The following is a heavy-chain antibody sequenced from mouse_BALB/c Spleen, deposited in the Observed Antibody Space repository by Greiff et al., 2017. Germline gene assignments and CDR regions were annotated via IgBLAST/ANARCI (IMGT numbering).Heavy chain of an antibody. J-gene: IGHJ4*01. D-gene: IGHD2-3*01. Sequence: EVKLVESGGGLVQPGGSRKLSCAASGFTFSSFGMHWVRQAPEKGLEWVAYISSGSSTSYYADTVKGRFTISRDNPKNTQFLQMTSLRSEDTAMYYCTRSNEGYYGDLDYWGQGTTVTVSS. V-gene: IGHV5-17*02. CDR3: TRSNEGYYGDLDY. CDR1: GFTFSSFG. CDR2: ISSGSSTS.